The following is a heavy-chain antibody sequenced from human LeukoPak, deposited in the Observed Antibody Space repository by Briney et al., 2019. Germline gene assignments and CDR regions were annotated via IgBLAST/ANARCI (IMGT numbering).Heavy chain of an antibody. CDR1: GFTFSSHA. D-gene: IGHD2-8*01. CDR2: ISYEGSNQ. V-gene: IGHV3-30*01. J-gene: IGHJ4*02. Sequence: GRSLRLSCAASGFTFSSHAMHWVRQAPGKGPEWVAVISYEGSNQYYADSVRGRFTISRDNSRNTLYLHMNSPRDEDTALYYCARDYRVGCTFGECYPIDHWGQGTLVTVSS. CDR3: ARDYRVGCTFGECYPIDH.